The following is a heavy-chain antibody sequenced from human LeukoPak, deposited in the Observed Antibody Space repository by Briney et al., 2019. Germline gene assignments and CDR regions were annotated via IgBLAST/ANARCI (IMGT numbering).Heavy chain of an antibody. CDR1: GFIFRSYV. J-gene: IGHJ4*02. V-gene: IGHV3-30*18. CDR2: ISSDGRDK. CDR3: AKGVRGVIAYYFDF. D-gene: IGHD3-10*01. Sequence: GGSLRLSCSASGFIFRSYVMHWVRQAPGKGLEGVAGISSDGRDKYYADSGKGRFTLSRANSKNQLYLQINGLRTEDTAVYYCAKGVRGVIAYYFDFWGQGTLVTVSS.